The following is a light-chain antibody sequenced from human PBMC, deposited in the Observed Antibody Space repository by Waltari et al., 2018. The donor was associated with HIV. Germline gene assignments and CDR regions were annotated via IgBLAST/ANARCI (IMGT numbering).Light chain of an antibody. J-gene: IGKJ1*01. CDR1: QTVTSSH. V-gene: IGKV3-20*01. CDR2: DAS. CDR3: LQDYNYPRT. Sequence: EIVLTQSTGTLSLSPGEGATLSCRASQTVTSSHLAWYQQRPGQAPRLLIYDASNRPTGIPGRFSGSGSGTDFTLTISRLEPEDFATYYCLQDYNYPRTFGQGTEVEIK.